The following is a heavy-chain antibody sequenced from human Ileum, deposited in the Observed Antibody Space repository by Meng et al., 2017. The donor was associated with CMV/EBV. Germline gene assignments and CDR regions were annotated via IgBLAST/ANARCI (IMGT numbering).Heavy chain of an antibody. CDR1: GFSFSYYW. J-gene: IGHJ4*02. CDR3: ARDMDEDYSGNTLDY. D-gene: IGHD4-23*01. V-gene: IGHV3-74*01. Sequence: EGERVEYWGGLVQPGGSLRLSCAASGFSFSYYWMHWVRQVPGKGLVWVSRISNDGSNTVYADSVKGRFTISRDNAKNTLFLQMNSLRVEDTAVYYCARDMDEDYSGNTLDYWGQGTLVTVSS. CDR2: ISNDGSNT.